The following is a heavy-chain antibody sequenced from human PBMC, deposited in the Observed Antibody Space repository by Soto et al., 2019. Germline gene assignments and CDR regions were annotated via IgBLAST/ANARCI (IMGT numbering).Heavy chain of an antibody. CDR3: ARSQGSSTSLEIYYYYYSGMDV. D-gene: IGHD2-2*01. CDR2: IIPISGTA. V-gene: IGHV1-69*01. J-gene: IGHJ6*01. Sequence: QVQLVQSGAEVKKPGSSVKFSCKASGGTFSSYALSWVRQAPGQGLEWMGGIIPISGTANYAQQLQGSVTITADESTSTGYTERSSLRSEDTAVYYCARSQGSSTSLEIYYYYYSGMDVWGQGNTVTVSS. CDR1: GGTFSSYA.